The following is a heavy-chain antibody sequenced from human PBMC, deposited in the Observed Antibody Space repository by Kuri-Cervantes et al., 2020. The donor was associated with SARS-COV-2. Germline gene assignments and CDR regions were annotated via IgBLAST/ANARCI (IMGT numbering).Heavy chain of an antibody. D-gene: IGHD6-13*01. CDR3: ARESSSSWYWFGP. J-gene: IGHJ5*02. CDR2: VNHSGST. CDR1: GGSFSGYY. Sequence: SQTLSLTCAVYGGSFSGYYWSWIRQPPGKGLEWIGEVNHSGSTNYNPSLKSRVTISVDTSKNQFSLKLSSVTAADTAVYYCARESSSSWYWFGPWGQGTLVTVSS. V-gene: IGHV4-34*01.